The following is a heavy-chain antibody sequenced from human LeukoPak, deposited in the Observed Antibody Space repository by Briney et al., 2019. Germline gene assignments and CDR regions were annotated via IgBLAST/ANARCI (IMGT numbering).Heavy chain of an antibody. J-gene: IGHJ4*02. Sequence: GASLLISCKGAGSLFTSYWISWVRPLPGKGLGWMGRIDASDSYTNYSPSFRGHVTISADNSISTAYLQWSSLKASDTAMYYCARTGPSSWYDYWGQGTLVTVSS. CDR2: IDASDSYT. D-gene: IGHD6-13*01. CDR3: ARTGPSSWYDY. CDR1: GSLFTSYW. V-gene: IGHV5-10-1*01.